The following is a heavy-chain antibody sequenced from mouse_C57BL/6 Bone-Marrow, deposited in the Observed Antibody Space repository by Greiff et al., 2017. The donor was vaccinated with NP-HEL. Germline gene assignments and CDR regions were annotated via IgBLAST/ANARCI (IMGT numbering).Heavy chain of an antibody. CDR3: ARDSSGPPYYAMDY. D-gene: IGHD3-2*02. Sequence: VQLQQSGAELARPGASVKLSCKASGYTFTSYGISWVKQRTGQGLEWIGEIYPRSGNTYYNEKFKGKATLTADKSSSTAYMELRSLTSEDSAVYFCARDSSGPPYYAMDYWGQGTSVTVSS. V-gene: IGHV1-81*01. CDR2: IYPRSGNT. J-gene: IGHJ4*01. CDR1: GYTFTSYG.